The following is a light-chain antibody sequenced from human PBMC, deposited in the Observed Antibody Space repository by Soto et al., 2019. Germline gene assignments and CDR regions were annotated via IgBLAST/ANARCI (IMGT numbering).Light chain of an antibody. J-gene: IGKJ2*01. CDR3: HQRSNWYT. CDR2: NTS. Sequence: EIVLTQSPATLSLSPGERATLSCRASQSVSRYLAWYQQKPGQAPRLLIYNTSSRATGIPVRFSGSGSGTDFTLPISSLEPEDFAVYYCHQRSNWYTFGQGTKLE. CDR1: QSVSRY. V-gene: IGKV3-11*01.